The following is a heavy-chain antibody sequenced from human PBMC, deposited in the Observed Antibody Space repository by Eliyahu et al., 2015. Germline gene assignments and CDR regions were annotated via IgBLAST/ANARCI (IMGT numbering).Heavy chain of an antibody. CDR3: AHTKSRVVVVAATPEGWFDP. J-gene: IGHJ5*02. CDR1: GFSLSTSGVG. D-gene: IGHD2-15*01. Sequence: QITLKESGPTLVKPTQTLTLTCTFXGFSLSTSGVGXGWIRQPPGKALXWLALIYWDEDKRXSPSLKSXLTITKDTSKNQVVLTMTNMDPVDTATYYCAHTKSRVVVVAATPEGWFDPWGQGTLVTVSS. CDR2: IYWDEDK. V-gene: IGHV2-5*02.